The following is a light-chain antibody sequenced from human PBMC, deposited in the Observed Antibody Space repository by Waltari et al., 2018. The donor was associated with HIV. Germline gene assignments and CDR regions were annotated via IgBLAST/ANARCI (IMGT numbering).Light chain of an antibody. CDR2: GAS. CDR3: QQYGSSPPYT. V-gene: IGKV3-20*01. Sequence: GILSLSPGDRATLFCRASQYVTNKYLAWYQHRPGQAPRLLIYGASTRATGIPDRFSGSGSGTDFTLTISRLEPEDFAVYFCQQYGSSPPYTFGQGTKLEIK. CDR1: QYVTNKY. J-gene: IGKJ2*01.